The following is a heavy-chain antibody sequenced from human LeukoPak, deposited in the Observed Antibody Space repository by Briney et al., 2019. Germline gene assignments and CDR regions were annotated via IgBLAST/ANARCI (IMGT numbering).Heavy chain of an antibody. D-gene: IGHD3-16*01. CDR3: ARRAYPYHYYMDV. CDR2: LSWNGGDT. Sequence: GGSLRLSCAASGFTFSDYYMSWVRQAPGKGLEWVSSLSWNGGDTRYADSAKGRFTISRDNAKNSLYLHMNSLRAEDTALYYCARRAYPYHYYMDVWGKGTTVTVSS. CDR1: GFTFSDYY. V-gene: IGHV3-20*04. J-gene: IGHJ6*03.